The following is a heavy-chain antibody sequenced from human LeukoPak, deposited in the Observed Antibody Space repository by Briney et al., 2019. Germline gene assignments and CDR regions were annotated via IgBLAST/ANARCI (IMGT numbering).Heavy chain of an antibody. Sequence: TGGSLRLSCAASGVTFSSYWMSWVRQAPGKELEWVSSISSGSSFMYYADSVKGRFTISRDNAKNSLYLQMNRLRAKDTALYYCARDYYDSSGSSWFDPWGQGTLVTVSS. D-gene: IGHD3-22*01. J-gene: IGHJ5*02. V-gene: IGHV3-21*01. CDR1: GVTFSSYW. CDR3: ARDYYDSSGSSWFDP. CDR2: ISSGSSFM.